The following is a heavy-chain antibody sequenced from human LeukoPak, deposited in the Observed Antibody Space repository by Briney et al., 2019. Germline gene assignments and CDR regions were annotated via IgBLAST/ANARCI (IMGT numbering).Heavy chain of an antibody. J-gene: IGHJ4*02. CDR2: ISAYNGNT. CDR1: GYTFTSYG. Sequence: ASVKVSCKASGYTFTSYGISWVRQAPGQGLEWTGWISAYNGNTNYAQKLQGRVTMTTDTSTSTAYMELRSLRSDDTAVYYCARSDDFWSGTGFDYWGQGTLVTVSS. V-gene: IGHV1-18*01. CDR3: ARSDDFWSGTGFDY. D-gene: IGHD3-3*01.